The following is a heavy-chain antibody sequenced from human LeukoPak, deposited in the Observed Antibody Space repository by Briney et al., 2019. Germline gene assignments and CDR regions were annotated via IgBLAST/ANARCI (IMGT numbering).Heavy chain of an antibody. CDR2: IKSKTDGGTT. V-gene: IGHV3-15*01. CDR3: TTAIPPSYDFWSGYMGFDY. D-gene: IGHD3-3*01. CDR1: GFTFSNAW. J-gene: IGHJ4*02. Sequence: GGSLRLSCAASGFTFSNAWMSWVRQAPGKGLEWVGRIKSKTDGGTTDYAAPVKGRFTISRDDSKKTLYLQINSLKAEYTAVYYCTTAIPPSYDFWSGYMGFDYWGQGTLVAVSS.